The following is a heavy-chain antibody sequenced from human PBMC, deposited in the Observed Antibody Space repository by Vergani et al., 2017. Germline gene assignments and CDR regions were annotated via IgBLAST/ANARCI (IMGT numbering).Heavy chain of an antibody. J-gene: IGHJ6*04. CDR3: AKDVGGNYYNCGTHG. D-gene: IGHD3-16*01. V-gene: IGHV3-9*03. Sequence: DVQLVESGGGLVQPGRSLRLSCAASGFIFDDYAMHWVRQGPGKGLEWVSGISWNSGTIGYADSVKCRFTISRDNAKNSLYLQMNSLRAEDMALYYCAKDVGGNYYNCGTHGGSEGTTVTVSS. CDR1: GFIFDDYA. CDR2: ISWNSGTI.